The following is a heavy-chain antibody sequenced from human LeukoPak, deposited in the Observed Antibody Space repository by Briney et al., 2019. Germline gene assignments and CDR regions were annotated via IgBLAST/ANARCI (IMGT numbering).Heavy chain of an antibody. CDR2: ISSSGSTI. CDR3: AKNSRYYDFWSGYAYMDV. V-gene: IGHV3-48*03. Sequence: GGSLRLSCAASGFTFSSYEMNWVRQAPGKGLEWVSYISSSGSTIYYADSVKGRFTISRDNAKNSLYLQMNSLRAEDTAVYYCAKNSRYYDFWSGYAYMDVWGKGTTVIVSS. D-gene: IGHD3-3*01. CDR1: GFTFSSYE. J-gene: IGHJ6*03.